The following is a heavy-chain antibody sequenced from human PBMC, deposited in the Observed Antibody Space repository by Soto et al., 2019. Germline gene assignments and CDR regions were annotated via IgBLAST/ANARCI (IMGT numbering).Heavy chain of an antibody. CDR1: GGSIGTYH. V-gene: IGHV4-59*01. D-gene: IGHD2-15*01. CDR3: ARDDLDTADMMLQT. J-gene: IGHJ4*01. Sequence: PSETLSLTCIISGGSIGTYHWSWIRQPPGKGLEWIGYIYHNGDTISNPSLKSRVAMSVDTSKNQISLRLTSVTAADTAVYYCARDDLDTADMMLQTWGQGALVTVAS. CDR2: IYHNGDT.